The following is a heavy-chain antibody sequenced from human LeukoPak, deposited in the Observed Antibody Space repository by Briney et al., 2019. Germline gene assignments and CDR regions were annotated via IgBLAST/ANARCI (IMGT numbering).Heavy chain of an antibody. CDR3: AKGSSSSRPYYFDY. Sequence: GGSLRLSCAASGFTFSNYVMSWVRQSPGKGLEWVSAITGSSDSTYYADSVKGRFTSSRDNSKSTLFLQMNSLRAEDTAIYYCAKGSSSSRPYYFDYRGQGTLATVSS. J-gene: IGHJ4*02. CDR1: GFTFSNYV. D-gene: IGHD6-6*01. CDR2: ITGSSDST. V-gene: IGHV3-23*01.